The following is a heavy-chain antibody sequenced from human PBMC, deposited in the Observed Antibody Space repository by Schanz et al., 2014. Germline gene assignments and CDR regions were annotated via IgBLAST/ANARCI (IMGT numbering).Heavy chain of an antibody. CDR3: ARDGEAAAGCDY. Sequence: QVQLVQSGAEVKKPGASVKVSCEISGYTVSALAMHWVRQAPGKGLEWLGGFDVEDGETIYAQKFQGRVIMTEDTSTDTAYVELSRLTSEDTGVYYCARDGEAAAGCDYWGQGTLVTVSS. V-gene: IGHV1-24*01. CDR1: GYTVSALA. CDR2: FDVEDGET. J-gene: IGHJ4*02. D-gene: IGHD6-13*01.